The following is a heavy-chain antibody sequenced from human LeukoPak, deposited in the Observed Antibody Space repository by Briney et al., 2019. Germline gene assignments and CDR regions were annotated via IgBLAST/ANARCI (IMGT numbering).Heavy chain of an antibody. Sequence: PGGSLRLSCAASGFTFSSYGMHWVRQAPGKGLEGVAVIWYDGSNKYYADSVKGRFTISRDNSKNTLYLQMNSLRTEDTAVYYCARAGYGSGSYPIDYWGQGTLVTVSS. D-gene: IGHD3-10*01. CDR2: IWYDGSNK. V-gene: IGHV3-33*01. CDR3: ARAGYGSGSYPIDY. CDR1: GFTFSSYG. J-gene: IGHJ4*02.